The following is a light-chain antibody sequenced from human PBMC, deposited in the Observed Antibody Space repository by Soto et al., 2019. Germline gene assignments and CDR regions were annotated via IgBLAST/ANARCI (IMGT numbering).Light chain of an antibody. CDR1: SSNIAINY. CDR2: RND. V-gene: IGLV1-47*01. CDR3: NSYTSSTSRPYV. J-gene: IGLJ1*01. Sequence: QSVLTQPPSASGTPGQRVTISCSGSSSNIAINYVYWYQQFPGTAPKLLIYRNDQRPSGVPDRFSGSKSGTSASLAISGLQAEDEADYFCNSYTSSTSRPYVFGTGTKVTVL.